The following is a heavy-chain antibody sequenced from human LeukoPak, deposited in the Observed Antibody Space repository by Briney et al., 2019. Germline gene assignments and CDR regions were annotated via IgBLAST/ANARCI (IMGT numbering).Heavy chain of an antibody. J-gene: IGHJ4*02. V-gene: IGHV4-59*11. CDR2: IYYTGST. Sequence: ASETLSLTCTDSGASISSHYWRCIRQPPGKGLEWIGYIYYTGSTNYNPSLKGRVTISIVASKTQFSLKLSSVTAADTAVYYCARSGRTDYYPFDFWGQGTLVTVSS. CDR3: ARSGRTDYYPFDF. CDR1: GASISSHY. D-gene: IGHD3-9*01.